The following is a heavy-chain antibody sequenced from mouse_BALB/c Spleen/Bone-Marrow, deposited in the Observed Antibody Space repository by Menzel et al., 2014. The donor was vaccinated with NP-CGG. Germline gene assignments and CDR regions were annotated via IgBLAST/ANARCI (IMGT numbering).Heavy chain of an antibody. J-gene: IGHJ3*01. D-gene: IGHD3-2*01. Sequence: QVQLQQSGPELVRPGVSVKISCKGSGYTFTDYAMHWVKQSHAKSLEWIGVISTYSGNTNYNQKFKGKATMTVDKSSSTAYKELARLTSEDSAIYYCARGRQLGLRSFAYWGQGTLVTVSA. CDR2: ISTYSGNT. CDR1: GYTFTDYA. V-gene: IGHV1-67*01. CDR3: ARGRQLGLRSFAY.